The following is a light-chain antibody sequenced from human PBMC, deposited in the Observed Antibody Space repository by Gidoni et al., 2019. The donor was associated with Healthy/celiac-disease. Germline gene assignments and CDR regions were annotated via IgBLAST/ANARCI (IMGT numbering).Light chain of an antibody. CDR1: ALPKQY. Sequence: SYDLTQPPSVSVSPGQTARITCSGDALPKQYAYWYQQKPGQAPVLVIYKDSERPSGIPERFSGSSSGTTVTLTISGVQAEDEADYYCQSADSSGTYGDVVFGGGTKLTVL. CDR2: KDS. CDR3: QSADSSGTYGDVV. V-gene: IGLV3-25*03. J-gene: IGLJ2*01.